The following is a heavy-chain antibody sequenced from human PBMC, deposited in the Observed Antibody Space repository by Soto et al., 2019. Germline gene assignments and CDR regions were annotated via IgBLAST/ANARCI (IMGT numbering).Heavy chain of an antibody. V-gene: IGHV3-23*01. D-gene: IGHD3-10*01. Sequence: EVQLLESGGGVVQSGGSLRVSCAVSGFTLSSYAMSWVRQAPGKGLEWVSAISGSGSRTYYAASVKGRFTISRDNSENTVYLQLNSVRVEDTAVYYCASEVVRGGTNYYNYGLCVWGRGTTVTFS. J-gene: IGHJ6*02. CDR1: GFTLSSYA. CDR3: ASEVVRGGTNYYNYGLCV. CDR2: ISGSGSRT.